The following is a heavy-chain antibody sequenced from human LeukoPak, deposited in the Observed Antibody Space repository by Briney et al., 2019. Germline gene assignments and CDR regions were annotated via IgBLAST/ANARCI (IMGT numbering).Heavy chain of an antibody. D-gene: IGHD3-22*01. CDR3: AREGNYYDSSGYYHTFDY. CDR1: GGSISSYY. CDR2: IYYSGST. V-gene: IGHV4-59*01. J-gene: IGHJ4*02. Sequence: SETLSLTCTVSGGSISSYYWSWIRQPPGKGLEWIGYIYYSGSTNYNPSLKSRVTISVDTSKNQFSLKLSSVTAADTAVYYCAREGNYYDSSGYYHTFDYWGQGTLVTVSS.